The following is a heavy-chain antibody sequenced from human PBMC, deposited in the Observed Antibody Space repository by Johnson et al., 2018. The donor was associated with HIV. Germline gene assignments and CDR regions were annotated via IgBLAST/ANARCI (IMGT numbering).Heavy chain of an antibody. Sequence: MQLVESGGGVVRPGGSLRLSCAASGFTFDDYGMSWVRQAPGKGLEWVSGINWNGGSTGYADSVKGRFTISRDNAKNSLYLQMNSLRAEDTALSYCARERYDYGAQPAGAVDIWVQGTMVTVSS. CDR3: ARERYDYGAQPAGAVDI. CDR2: INWNGGST. CDR1: GFTFDDYG. J-gene: IGHJ3*02. V-gene: IGHV3-20*04. D-gene: IGHD4-17*01.